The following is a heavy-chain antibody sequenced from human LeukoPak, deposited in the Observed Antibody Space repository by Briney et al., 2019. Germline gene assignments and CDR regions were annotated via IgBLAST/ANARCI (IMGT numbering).Heavy chain of an antibody. CDR2: IWYDGSNK. J-gene: IGHJ4*02. D-gene: IGHD7-27*01. CDR1: GFTFSSYG. Sequence: PGRSLRLSCAASGFTFSSYGMHWVRQAPGKGLEWVAVIWYDGSNKYYADSVKGRFTISRDNSKNTLYLQMNSLRAEDTAVYYCARLRGMGTYYFDYWGQGTLVTVSS. V-gene: IGHV3-33*01. CDR3: ARLRGMGTYYFDY.